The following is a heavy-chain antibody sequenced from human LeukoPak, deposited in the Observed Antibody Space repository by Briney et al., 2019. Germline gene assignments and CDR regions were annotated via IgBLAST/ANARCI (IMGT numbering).Heavy chain of an antibody. J-gene: IGHJ4*02. CDR3: ARLDITTTWYAFDY. CDR1: GGSFSAYY. Sequence: SETLSLTCAVYGGSFSAYYWGWIRQPPGKGLEWIGEIYHSGNTNYNPSLKSRVTISVDTSNNHFSLKLSSVTAADTAVYYCARLDITTTWYAFDYWGQGTLVTVSS. V-gene: IGHV4-34*01. CDR2: IYHSGNT. D-gene: IGHD5-12*01.